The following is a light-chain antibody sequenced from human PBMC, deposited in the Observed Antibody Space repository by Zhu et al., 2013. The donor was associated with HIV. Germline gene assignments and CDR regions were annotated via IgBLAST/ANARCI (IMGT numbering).Light chain of an antibody. CDR2: GAS. V-gene: IGKV3-15*01. CDR3: QQYNDWPPWT. J-gene: IGKJ1*01. Sequence: EIVMTQSPATLSVSPGERATLSCRASQSVSSNLAWYQQKPGQAPRLLIYGASTRATGLPARFSGSGSGTEFTLTISSLQSEDFALYYCQQYNDWPPWTFGQGTKVEI. CDR1: QSVSSN.